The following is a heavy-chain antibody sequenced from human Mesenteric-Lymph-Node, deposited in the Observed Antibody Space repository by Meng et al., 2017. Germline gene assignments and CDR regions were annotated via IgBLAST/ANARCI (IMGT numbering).Heavy chain of an antibody. CDR1: GFTFSSYW. D-gene: IGHD1-26*01. CDR2: IKQDGSEK. CDR3: AREYLFSVGATDY. V-gene: IGHV3-7*01. Sequence: GESLKISCAASGFTFSSYWMSWVRQAPGKGLEWVANIKQDGSEKYYVDSVKGRFTISRDNAKNSLYLQMNSLRAEDTAVYYCAREYLFSVGATDYWGQGTLVTVSS. J-gene: IGHJ4*02.